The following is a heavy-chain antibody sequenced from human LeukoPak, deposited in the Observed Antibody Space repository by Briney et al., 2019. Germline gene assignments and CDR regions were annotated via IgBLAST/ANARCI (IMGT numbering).Heavy chain of an antibody. D-gene: IGHD4-17*01. CDR3: ARSLNGDYLNDY. CDR1: GYTFTGYY. Sequence: GASVKVSCKASGYTFTGYYMHWVRQAPGQGLEWMGWINPNSGGTNYAQKFQGRVTLTRDTSISTAYMELSRLRSDDTAVYYCARSLNGDYLNDYWGQGTLVTVSS. V-gene: IGHV1-2*02. J-gene: IGHJ4*02. CDR2: INPNSGGT.